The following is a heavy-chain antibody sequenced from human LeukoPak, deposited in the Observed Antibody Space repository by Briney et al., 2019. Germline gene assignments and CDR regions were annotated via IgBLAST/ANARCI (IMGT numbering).Heavy chain of an antibody. CDR1: GYTFTSYD. CDR3: ARGRRNYYGSDY. J-gene: IGHJ4*02. Sequence: ASVKVSCKASGYTFTSYDINWVRQATGQGLEWMGWMNPNSGNTGYAQKFQGRVTMTRNTSISTAYMELSSLRSEDTAVYYCARGRRNYYGSDYWGQGTLVTVSS. D-gene: IGHD3-10*01. CDR2: MNPNSGNT. V-gene: IGHV1-8*01.